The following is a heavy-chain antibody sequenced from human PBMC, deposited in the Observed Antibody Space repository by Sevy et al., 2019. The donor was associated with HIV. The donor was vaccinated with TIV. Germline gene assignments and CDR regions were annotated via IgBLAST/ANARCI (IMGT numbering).Heavy chain of an antibody. CDR3: AIVYYYDSSGYYYLRAPDPFDI. Sequence: ASVKVSCKASGYTFTSYGISWVRQAPGQGLEWMGWISAYNGNTNYAQKLQGRVTMTTDTSTSTAYMELRSLRSDDTAVYYCAIVYYYDSSGYYYLRAPDPFDIWGQGTMVTVSS. V-gene: IGHV1-18*01. CDR1: GYTFTSYG. D-gene: IGHD3-22*01. CDR2: ISAYNGNT. J-gene: IGHJ3*02.